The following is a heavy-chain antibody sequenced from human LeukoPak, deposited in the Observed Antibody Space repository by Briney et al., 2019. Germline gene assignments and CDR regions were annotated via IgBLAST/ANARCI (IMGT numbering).Heavy chain of an antibody. CDR3: AREYSRSVVAGSRPDL. Sequence: SETLSLTCSVSGGSISSSSYHWGWIRQSPGKGLEWLGSMYYRGTTYENSSLKSRLTLSIDTSNNHFSLKLTSVTAADTAVYFCAREYSRSVVAGSRPDLWGQGLLVTVSS. CDR1: GGSISSSSYH. CDR2: MYYRGTT. D-gene: IGHD2-21*01. V-gene: IGHV4-39*02. J-gene: IGHJ4*02.